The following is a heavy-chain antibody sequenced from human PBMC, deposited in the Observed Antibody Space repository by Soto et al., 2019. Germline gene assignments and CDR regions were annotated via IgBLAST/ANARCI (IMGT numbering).Heavy chain of an antibody. V-gene: IGHV3-21*01. J-gene: IGHJ4*02. CDR2: ISSSSSYI. CDR1: GFTFSSYS. D-gene: IGHD3-3*01. CDR3: ARDRIFGFPFDS. Sequence: EVQLVESGGGLVKPGGSLRLSCAASGFTFSSYSMNWVRQAPGKGLEWVSSISSSSSYIYYADSVKGRFTISRDNAKNSLYLQMTSLRAEDTAVYYCARDRIFGFPFDSWGQGTLVTVCS.